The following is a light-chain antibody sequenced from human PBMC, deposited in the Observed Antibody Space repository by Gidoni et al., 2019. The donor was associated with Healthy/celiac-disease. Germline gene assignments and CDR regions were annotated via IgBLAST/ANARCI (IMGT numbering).Light chain of an antibody. CDR1: QSVSSY. V-gene: IGKV3-11*01. CDR2: DAP. Sequence: IVLTPSPATLSLSPGERATLSCRASQSVSSYFAWYQQKPGQAPRLLIYDAPTRPTSIPARFSGSGAWTDFTLTISSLEPEDFAVYYCQQRSNWPPWTFGQGTKVEIK. CDR3: QQRSNWPPWT. J-gene: IGKJ1*01.